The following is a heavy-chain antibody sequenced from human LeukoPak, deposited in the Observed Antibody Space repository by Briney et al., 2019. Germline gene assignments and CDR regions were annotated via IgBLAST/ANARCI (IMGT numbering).Heavy chain of an antibody. D-gene: IGHD4-17*01. CDR1: GFTFDDYA. Sequence: TGGSLRLSCAASGFTFDDYAMHWVRQAPGKGLEWVSGISWNSGSIGYADSVKGRFTISRDNAKNSLYLQMNSLRAEDTALYYCAKDTHDYGDYAGIDYWGQGTLVTVSS. CDR3: AKDTHDYGDYAGIDY. V-gene: IGHV3-9*01. J-gene: IGHJ4*02. CDR2: ISWNSGSI.